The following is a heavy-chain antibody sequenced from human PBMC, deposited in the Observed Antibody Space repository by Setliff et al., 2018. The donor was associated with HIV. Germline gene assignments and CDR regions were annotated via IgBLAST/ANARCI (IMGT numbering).Heavy chain of an antibody. CDR1: GGSFSGYY. V-gene: IGHV4-34*01. CDR3: ESGSRQLTIFGVVFKTNYYFMDV. Sequence: SETLSLTCAVYGGSFSGYYWSWIRQPPGKGLEWIGEINHDRTTNYNPSLKSRVTISVDTSKNQFSLTLNSVTAADTAVYYCESGSRQLTIFGVVFKTNYYFMDVWGKGTAVTVSS. CDR2: INHDRTT. D-gene: IGHD3-3*01. J-gene: IGHJ6*03.